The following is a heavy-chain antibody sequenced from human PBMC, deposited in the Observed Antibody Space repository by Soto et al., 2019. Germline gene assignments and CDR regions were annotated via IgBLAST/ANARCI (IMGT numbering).Heavy chain of an antibody. J-gene: IGHJ5*02. Sequence: QVQLQESGPGLVKPSQTLSLTCTVSGGSLKSGGYYWSWIRQHPGRGLEWIGYIDYTGRTYYNPSLESRVTLSVDTSKNQFSLKLSSVTAADTAVYYCARDVTSNHNCFALWGHGTLVTVSS. CDR2: IDYTGRT. V-gene: IGHV4-31*02. CDR3: ARDVTSNHNCFAL. CDR1: GGSLKSGGYY. D-gene: IGHD2-2*01.